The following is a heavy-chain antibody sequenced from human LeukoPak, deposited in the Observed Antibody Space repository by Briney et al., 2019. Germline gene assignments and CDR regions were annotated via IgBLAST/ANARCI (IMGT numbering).Heavy chain of an antibody. CDR1: GGTFSSYD. CDR3: ASHIYCGGDCYPLFDY. CDR2: IIPIFGTV. Sequence: GASVKVSCKASGGTFSSYDISWVRQAPGQGLEWMGGIIPIFGTVNYAQKFQGRVTITTDESTSTAYMELSSLRSEDTAVYYCASHIYCGGDCYPLFDYWGQGTLVTVSS. D-gene: IGHD2-21*02. V-gene: IGHV1-69*05. J-gene: IGHJ4*02.